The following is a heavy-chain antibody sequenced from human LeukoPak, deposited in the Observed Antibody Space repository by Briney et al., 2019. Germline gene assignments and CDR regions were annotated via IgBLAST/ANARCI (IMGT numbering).Heavy chain of an antibody. CDR3: ARARIDSSSWHYYFDY. CDR1: GVSISSYY. D-gene: IGHD6-13*01. V-gene: IGHV4-59*01. CDR2: IYYSGST. J-gene: IGHJ4*02. Sequence: PSETLSLTCTVSGVSISSYYWSWLRQPPGKGLEWIGYIYYSGSTNYNPSLKSRVTISVDTSKNQFSLKLSSVTAADTAVYYCARARIDSSSWHYYFDYWGQGTLVTVSS.